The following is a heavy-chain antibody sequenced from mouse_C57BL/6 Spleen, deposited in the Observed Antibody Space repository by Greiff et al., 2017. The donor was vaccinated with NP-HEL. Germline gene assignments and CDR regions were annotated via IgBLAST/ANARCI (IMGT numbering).Heavy chain of an antibody. Sequence: VQLQQSGAELVKPGASVKISCKASGYAFSSYWMNWVKQRPGKGLEWIGQIYPGDGDTNYNGKFKGKATLTADKSSSTAYMQLSSLTSEDSAVYFCAGYSNRSWYFDVWGTGTTVTVSS. CDR2: IYPGDGDT. CDR3: AGYSNRSWYFDV. D-gene: IGHD2-5*01. CDR1: GYAFSSYW. V-gene: IGHV1-80*01. J-gene: IGHJ1*03.